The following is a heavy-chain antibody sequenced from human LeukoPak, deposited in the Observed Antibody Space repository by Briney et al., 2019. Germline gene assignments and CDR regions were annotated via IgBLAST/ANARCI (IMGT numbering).Heavy chain of an antibody. CDR1: GYTFTSYG. Sequence: SVKVSCKASGYTFTSYGISWVRQAPGQGLEWMGRIIPIFGIANYAQKFQGRVTITADKSTSTAYMELSSLRSEDTAVYYCARAAPEGYQIDYWGQGTLVTVSS. CDR2: IIPIFGIA. D-gene: IGHD3-16*02. J-gene: IGHJ4*02. V-gene: IGHV1-69*04. CDR3: ARAAPEGYQIDY.